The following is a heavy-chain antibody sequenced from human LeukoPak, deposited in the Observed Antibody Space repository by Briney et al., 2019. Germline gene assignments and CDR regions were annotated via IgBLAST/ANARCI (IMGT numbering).Heavy chain of an antibody. V-gene: IGHV4-38-2*02. J-gene: IGHJ4*02. Sequence: PSETLSLACVVSGYSISSGYHWGWIRQPPGKGLEWIGSVYRSGTTYYDPSLKSRVTISVDTSKNQISLKVRSVTAADTAMYYCARENWVFDYWGQGILVTVSS. CDR1: GYSISSGYH. D-gene: IGHD7-27*01. CDR2: VYRSGTT. CDR3: ARENWVFDY.